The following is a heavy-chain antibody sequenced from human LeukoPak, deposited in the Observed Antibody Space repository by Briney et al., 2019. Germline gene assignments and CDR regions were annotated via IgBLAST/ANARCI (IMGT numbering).Heavy chain of an antibody. V-gene: IGHV3-49*04. CDR3: ARGPILLWIHNGMDV. CDR1: GFIFGDHA. CDR2: IRSKAYGATI. Sequence: GRSLRLSCAAYGFIFGDHAMSWVRQAPGKRLEWVGFIRSKAYGATIEYAASVEGRFTISRDDSKGIAYLQMNSLETEDTAVYYCARGPILLWIHNGMDVWGPGTTVTVSS. D-gene: IGHD3-10*01. J-gene: IGHJ6*02.